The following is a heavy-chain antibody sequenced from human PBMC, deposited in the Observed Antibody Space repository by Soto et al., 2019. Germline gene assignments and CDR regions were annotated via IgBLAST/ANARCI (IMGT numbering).Heavy chain of an antibody. CDR3: AREPATAKPEGVDF. J-gene: IGHJ4*02. CDR2: IGTAGDT. Sequence: PGGSMRLSCAASGFTFSSYDMHWVRQATGKGLEWVSAIGTAGDTYYPGSVKGRFTISRENAKNSLYLQMSRLRSGDTAVYYCAREPATAKPEGVDFWGQGTLVTVS. D-gene: IGHD1-1*01. CDR1: GFTFSSYD. V-gene: IGHV3-13*01.